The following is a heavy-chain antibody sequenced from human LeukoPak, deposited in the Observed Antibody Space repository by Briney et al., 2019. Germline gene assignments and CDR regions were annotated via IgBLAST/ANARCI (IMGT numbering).Heavy chain of an antibody. D-gene: IGHD6-13*01. CDR3: ARGIAAAGPADY. CDR2: INSDGSST. CDR1: GFTFSSYW. V-gene: IGHV3-74*01. Sequence: GGSLRLSCAASGFTFSSYWMHWVRQAPGKGLVWVSRINSDGSSTSYADSVKGRFTISRDNAKNTLYLQMNSLRAEDTAVYYCARGIAAAGPADYWGQGTLVTVSS. J-gene: IGHJ4*02.